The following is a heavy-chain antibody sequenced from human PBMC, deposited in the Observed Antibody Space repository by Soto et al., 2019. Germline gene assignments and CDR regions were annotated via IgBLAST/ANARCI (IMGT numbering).Heavy chain of an antibody. CDR1: GGTFSSYA. Sequence: GASVKVSCKASGGTFSSYAISWVRQAPGQGLEWMGGIIPIFGTANYAQKFQGRVTITADKSTSTAYMGLSSLRSEDTAVYYCARVVGSSSSYYYYGMDVWGQGTTVTVSS. CDR2: IIPIFGTA. V-gene: IGHV1-69*06. J-gene: IGHJ6*02. CDR3: ARVVGSSSSYYYYGMDV. D-gene: IGHD6-6*01.